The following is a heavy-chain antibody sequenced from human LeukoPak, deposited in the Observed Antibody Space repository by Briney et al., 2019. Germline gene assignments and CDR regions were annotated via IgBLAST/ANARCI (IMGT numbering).Heavy chain of an antibody. V-gene: IGHV1-69*13. CDR1: GGTFSSYA. CDR3: ATAILPNWFDP. Sequence: ASVNVSCKASGGTFSSYAISWVRQAPGRGLEWMGGIIPIFGTANYAQKFQGRVTITADESTSTAYMELSSLRSEDTAVYYCATAILPNWFDPWGQGTLVTVSS. J-gene: IGHJ5*02. CDR2: IIPIFGTA. D-gene: IGHD2-21*02.